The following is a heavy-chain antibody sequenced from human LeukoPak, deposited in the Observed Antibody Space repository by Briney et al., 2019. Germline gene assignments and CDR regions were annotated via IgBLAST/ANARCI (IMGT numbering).Heavy chain of an antibody. CDR2: ISGSGGST. CDR3: AKGRYYYDSSDAFDV. CDR1: GFTFSSYA. Sequence: GGSLRLSCAASGFTFSSYAMSRVRQAPGKGLEWVSAISGSGGSTYYADSVKGRFTISRDNSKNTLFLQMNSLRAEDTAVYYCAKGRYYYDSSDAFDVWGQGTVVTVSS. V-gene: IGHV3-23*01. D-gene: IGHD3-22*01. J-gene: IGHJ3*01.